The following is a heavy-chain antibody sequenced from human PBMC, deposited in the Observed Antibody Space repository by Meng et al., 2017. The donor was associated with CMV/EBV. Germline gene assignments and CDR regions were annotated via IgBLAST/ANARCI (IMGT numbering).Heavy chain of an antibody. CDR2: IKQDGSEK. V-gene: IGHV3-7*03. Sequence: GGSLRLSCAASGFTFSSYWMSWVRQAPGKGLEWVANIKQDGSEKYYVDPVKGRFTISRDNAKNSLYLQMNSLRAEDTAVYYCARGRGLVYYYGMDVWGQGTTVTVSS. J-gene: IGHJ6*02. CDR1: GFTFSSYW. D-gene: IGHD3-10*01. CDR3: ARGRGLVYYYGMDV.